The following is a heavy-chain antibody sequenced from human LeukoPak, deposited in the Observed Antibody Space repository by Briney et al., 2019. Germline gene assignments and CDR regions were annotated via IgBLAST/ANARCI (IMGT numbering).Heavy chain of an antibody. V-gene: IGHV4-34*01. J-gene: IGHJ4*02. CDR1: GGSFSGYY. CDR2: INHSGST. Sequence: SETLSLTCAVYGGSFSGYYWSWIRQPPGKVLEWIGEINHSGSTNYNPSLKSRVTISVDTSKNQFSLKLSSVTAADTAVYYCARQRILYYYDSSGYAFDYWGQGTLVTVSS. D-gene: IGHD3-22*01. CDR3: ARQRILYYYDSSGYAFDY.